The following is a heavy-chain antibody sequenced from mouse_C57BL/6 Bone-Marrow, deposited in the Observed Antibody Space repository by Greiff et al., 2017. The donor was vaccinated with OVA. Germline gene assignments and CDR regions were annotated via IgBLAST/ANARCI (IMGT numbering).Heavy chain of an antibody. CDR3: ARSSLLRYPPFAY. J-gene: IGHJ3*01. Sequence: EVQLQQSGPELVKPGASVKISCKASGYTFTDYYMNWVKQSHGKSLEWIGDLNPNNGGTSYNQKFKGKATFTVDKSSSTAYMELRSLTSEDSAVYYCARSSLLRYPPFAYWGQGTLVTVSA. D-gene: IGHD1-2*01. CDR1: GYTFTDYY. V-gene: IGHV1-26*01. CDR2: LNPNNGGT.